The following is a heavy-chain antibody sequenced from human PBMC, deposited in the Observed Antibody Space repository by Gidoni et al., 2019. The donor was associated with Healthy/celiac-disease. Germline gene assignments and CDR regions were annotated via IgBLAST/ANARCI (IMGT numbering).Heavy chain of an antibody. CDR2: ISSISSYI. CDR1: GFTFSSYS. J-gene: IGHJ6*02. V-gene: IGHV3-21*01. CDR3: ARDLTIFGVVDALYYYGMDV. Sequence: EVQLVESGVGLVKPGGSLRLSCAASGFTFSSYSMNWVRQAPGKGLEWVSSISSISSYIYYADSVKGRFTISRDNAKNSLYLQMNSLRAEDTAVYYCARDLTIFGVVDALYYYGMDVWGQGTTVTVSS. D-gene: IGHD3-3*01.